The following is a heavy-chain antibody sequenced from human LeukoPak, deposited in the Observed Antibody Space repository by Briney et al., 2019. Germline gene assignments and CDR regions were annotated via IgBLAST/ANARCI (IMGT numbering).Heavy chain of an antibody. CDR3: ARGPMFSDY. D-gene: IGHD3-10*02. V-gene: IGHV3-33*01. J-gene: IGHJ4*02. CDR2: IWYDGSNK. CDR1: GFTFSSYG. Sequence: GGSLRLSCAASGFTFSSYGMHWVRQAPGKGLEGMAVIWYDGSNKYYADSVKGRFTISRDNSKNTLYLQMNSLRAEDTAVYYCARGPMFSDYWGQGTLVTVSS.